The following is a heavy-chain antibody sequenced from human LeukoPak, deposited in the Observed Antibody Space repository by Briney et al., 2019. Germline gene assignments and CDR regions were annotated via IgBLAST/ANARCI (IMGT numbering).Heavy chain of an antibody. Sequence: ASVMVSCKASGGTFSSYTITWVRQAPGQGLEWMGRIIPMVGVSKYAENFQGRVTITADKSTNTAYMEMSSLRSEDTAIYYCALLWFGGNWFDPWGQGTLVTVSS. CDR2: IIPMVGVS. CDR1: GGTFSSYT. J-gene: IGHJ5*02. CDR3: ALLWFGGNWFDP. V-gene: IGHV1-69*02. D-gene: IGHD3-10*01.